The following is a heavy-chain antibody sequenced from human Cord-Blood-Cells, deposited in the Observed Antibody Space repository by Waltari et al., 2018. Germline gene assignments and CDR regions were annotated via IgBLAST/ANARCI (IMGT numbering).Heavy chain of an antibody. CDR1: GGTFSSYV. J-gene: IGHJ3*02. CDR2: IIPLLGIA. CDR3: ARDRPEAFDI. Sequence: QVQLVQSGAEVKKPGSSVKVSCKASGGTFSSYVISWVRQAPGQGREWMGRIIPLLGIANYARKFQGRVTITADKSTSTAYMELSSLRSEDTAVYYCARDRPEAFDIWGQGTMVTVSS. V-gene: IGHV1-69*09.